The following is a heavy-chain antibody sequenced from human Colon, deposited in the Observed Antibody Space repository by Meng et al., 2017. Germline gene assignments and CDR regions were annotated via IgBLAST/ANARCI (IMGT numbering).Heavy chain of an antibody. CDR3: ARVGCSGGSCYSERYYFDY. Sequence: GESLKISCAASGFTFSSYEMNWVRQAPGKGLEWVSYISSSGSTIYYADSVKGRFTISRDNAKNSLYLQMNSLRAEDTAVYYCARVGCSGGSCYSERYYFDYCGQGMLVVASS. CDR2: ISSSGSTI. J-gene: IGHJ4*02. V-gene: IGHV3-48*03. D-gene: IGHD2-15*01. CDR1: GFTFSSYE.